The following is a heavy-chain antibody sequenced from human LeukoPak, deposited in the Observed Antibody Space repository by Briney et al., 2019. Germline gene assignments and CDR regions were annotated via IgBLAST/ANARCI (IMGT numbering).Heavy chain of an antibody. J-gene: IGHJ4*02. CDR3: ASPDYGDYLDYFDY. V-gene: IGHV1-69*04. D-gene: IGHD4-17*01. Sequence: SVKVSCKASGGTFSSYAISWVRQAPGQGLEWMRRIIPFLGIANYAQKFQGRVTITADKSTSTAYMELSSLRSEDTAVYYCASPDYGDYLDYFDYWGQGTLVTVSS. CDR1: GGTFSSYA. CDR2: IIPFLGIA.